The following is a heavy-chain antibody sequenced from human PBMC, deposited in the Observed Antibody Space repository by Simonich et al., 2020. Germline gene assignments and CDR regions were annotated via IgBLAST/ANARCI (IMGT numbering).Heavy chain of an antibody. J-gene: IGHJ4*02. V-gene: IGHV1-2*02. Sequence: QVQLVQSGAEVKKPGASVRVSCKASGYTFTGYYLHWVRQAPGQGLEWMGWNNPNSGGTNEAQKVQGRVTMTRDTAISTAYMELSRLRSDDTAVYYCASSKLATIDYWGQGTLVTVSS. CDR3: ASSKLATIDY. CDR2: NNPNSGGT. CDR1: GYTFTGYY. D-gene: IGHD5-12*01.